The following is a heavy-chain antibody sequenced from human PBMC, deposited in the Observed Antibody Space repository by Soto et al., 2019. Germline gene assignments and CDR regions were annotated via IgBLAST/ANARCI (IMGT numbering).Heavy chain of an antibody. CDR1: ADSININNYY. Sequence: SETLSLTCTVSADSININNYYWAWIRQPPGKGLEWIGSIYYSGSTYYNPSLKSRVTMSLDTSKRQFSLKLTSVTAADTAVYYCAGTPSPTEQWRAPFDYWGQGNLVTVSS. J-gene: IGHJ4*02. V-gene: IGHV4-39*01. CDR3: AGTPSPTEQWRAPFDY. D-gene: IGHD6-19*01. CDR2: IYYSGST.